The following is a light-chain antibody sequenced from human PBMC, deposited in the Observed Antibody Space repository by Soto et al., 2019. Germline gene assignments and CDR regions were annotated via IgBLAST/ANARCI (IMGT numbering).Light chain of an antibody. Sequence: DIVMTQSPLSLPVTPGEPASISCRSSQSLLHSNGYNYLDWYLQKPGQSPQLLIYLGFNRASGVPDRFSGSGSGTDFTLKISRVEAEDVGVYYCMQALQTRVTFGQGTKLEIK. CDR1: QSLLHSNGYNY. CDR3: MQALQTRVT. V-gene: IGKV2-28*01. CDR2: LGF. J-gene: IGKJ2*01.